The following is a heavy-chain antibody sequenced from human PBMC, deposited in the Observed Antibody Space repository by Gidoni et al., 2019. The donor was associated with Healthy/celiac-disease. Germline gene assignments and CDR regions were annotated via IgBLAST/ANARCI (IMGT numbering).Heavy chain of an antibody. CDR2: IRGSGGST. V-gene: IGHV3-23*01. D-gene: IGHD5-18*01. CDR1: GFTFSSYA. Sequence: EGQLLESGGGLVQPGGSLRLSSAASGFTFSSYARSWVRQAPGQGLEWVSAIRGSGGSTYYADSGKGRFTISRYNSKNTLYLQMNSLRAEDTAVYYCAKDQEAMVSGDYFDYWGQGTLVTVSS. CDR3: AKDQEAMVSGDYFDY. J-gene: IGHJ4*02.